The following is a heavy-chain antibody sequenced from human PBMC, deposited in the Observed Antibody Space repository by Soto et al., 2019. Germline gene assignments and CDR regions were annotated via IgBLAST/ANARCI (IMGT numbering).Heavy chain of an antibody. J-gene: IGHJ6*02. CDR3: TKYTYTSRYAYYGMDV. CDR1: GFTFGDYA. Sequence: GGSLRLSCTTSGFTFGDYAMSWSRQAPGKGLEWVGVIRSKAYGGTTDYAASVKGRFTISRDDSKSIAYLQMNSLKSEDTGVYYCTKYTYTSRYAYYGMDVWGHGTTVTVSS. D-gene: IGHD6-13*01. CDR2: IRSKAYGGTT. V-gene: IGHV3-49*03.